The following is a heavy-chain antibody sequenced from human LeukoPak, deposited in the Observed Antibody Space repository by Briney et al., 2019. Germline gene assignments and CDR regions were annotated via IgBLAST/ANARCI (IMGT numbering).Heavy chain of an antibody. CDR1: GGSFSVYY. CDR2: INHSGST. Sequence: SETLSLTCAVYGGSFSVYYWSWIPHPPGKGLEWIGEINHSGSTNYNPSLKSRVTISVDKSKNQFSLKLSSVTAADTAVYYCARDAFDIWGQGTMVTVSS. J-gene: IGHJ3*02. CDR3: ARDAFDI. V-gene: IGHV4-34*01.